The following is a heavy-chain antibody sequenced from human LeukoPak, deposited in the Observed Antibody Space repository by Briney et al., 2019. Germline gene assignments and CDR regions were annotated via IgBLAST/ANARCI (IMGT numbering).Heavy chain of an antibody. CDR2: IRYDGSNE. Sequence: GGSLRLSCAASGFTFSSHGMHWVRPAPGKGLEWVAFIRYDGSNEYYGDSVKGRFTISRDNSKNTLYLQMKSLRIEDTAVYYCAKGRTAVAGTESWGQGTLVTVSS. CDR3: AKGRTAVAGTES. V-gene: IGHV3-30*02. CDR1: GFTFSSHG. J-gene: IGHJ5*02. D-gene: IGHD6-19*01.